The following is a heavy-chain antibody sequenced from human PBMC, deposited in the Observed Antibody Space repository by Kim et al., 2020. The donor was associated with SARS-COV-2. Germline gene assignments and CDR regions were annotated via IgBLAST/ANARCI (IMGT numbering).Heavy chain of an antibody. J-gene: IGHJ2*01. V-gene: IGHV4-61*01. D-gene: IGHD3-22*01. CDR2: IYYSGST. CDR3: ARVWAIVVGNWYFDL. CDR1: GGSVSSGSYY. Sequence: SETLSLTCTVSGGSVSSGSYYWSWIRQPPGKGLEWIGYIYYSGSTNYNPSLKSRVTISVDTSKNQFSLKLSSVTAADTAVYYCARVWAIVVGNWYFDLWGRGTLVTVSS.